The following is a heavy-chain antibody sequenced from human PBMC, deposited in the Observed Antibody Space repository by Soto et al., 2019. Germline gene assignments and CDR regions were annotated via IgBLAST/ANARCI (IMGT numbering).Heavy chain of an antibody. D-gene: IGHD3-22*01. J-gene: IGHJ4*02. CDR2: INTGNGNT. CDR1: GYTFSKYA. CDR3: AREGYDSSGYPLGY. Sequence: ASVKVSCKASGYTFSKYAMQWVRQALGQRPEWMGWINTGNGNTKYSQKFQGRVTITRDTSATTAYMELSSLRSEDTAVYYCAREGYDSSGYPLGYWGQGTLVTVSS. V-gene: IGHV1-3*04.